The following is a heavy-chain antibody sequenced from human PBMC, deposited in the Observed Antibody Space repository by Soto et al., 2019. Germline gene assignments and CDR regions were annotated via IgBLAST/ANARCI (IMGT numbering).Heavy chain of an antibody. D-gene: IGHD4-4*01. J-gene: IGHJ4*02. CDR3: AKALLTVTTLRTPFDY. Sequence: PGGSLRLSCAASGFTFSSCAMTWVRQAPGKGLEWVSAISGSGSGTYYADSVKGRFTISRDNSKNTLYLQMNSLRAEDTAVYYCAKALLTVTTLRTPFDYWGQGTLVTVSS. CDR2: ISGSGSGT. V-gene: IGHV3-23*01. CDR1: GFTFSSCA.